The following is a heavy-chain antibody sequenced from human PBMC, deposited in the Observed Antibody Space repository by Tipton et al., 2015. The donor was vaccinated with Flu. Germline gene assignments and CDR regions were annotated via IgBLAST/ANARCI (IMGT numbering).Heavy chain of an antibody. CDR3: ASPEEQWLPTVDV. V-gene: IGHV3-30*04. J-gene: IGHJ3*01. D-gene: IGHD6-19*01. Sequence: SLRLSCAASGFTFSSYAMHWVRQAPGKGLEWVAVISYDGSNKYYADSVKGRFTISRDNSKNTLYLQMNSLRAEDTAVYYCASPEEQWLPTVDVWGQGTMVTVSS. CDR2: ISYDGSNK. CDR1: GFTFSSYA.